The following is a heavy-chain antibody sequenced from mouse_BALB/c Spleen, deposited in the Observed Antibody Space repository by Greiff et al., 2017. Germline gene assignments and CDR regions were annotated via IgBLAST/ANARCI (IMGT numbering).Heavy chain of an antibody. J-gene: IGHJ4*01. CDR3: ARRNFGAGAMDY. CDR1: GYTFSSYW. V-gene: IGHV1-9*01. CDR2: IFPGSGST. Sequence: QVQLQQSGAELMKPGASVKISCKATGYTFSSYWIEWVKQRPGHGLEWIGEIFPGSGSTNYNEKFKGKATFTADTSSNTAYMQLSSLTSEDSAVYYCARRNFGAGAMDYWGQGTSVTVSS. D-gene: IGHD3-3*01.